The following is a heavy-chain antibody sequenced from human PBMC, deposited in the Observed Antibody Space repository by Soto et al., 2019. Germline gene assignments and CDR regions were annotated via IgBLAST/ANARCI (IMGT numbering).Heavy chain of an antibody. J-gene: IGHJ4*02. CDR3: AKDSLDRHSGYDYGGLDY. CDR1: GFTFSSYG. CDR2: ISYDGSNK. V-gene: IGHV3-30*18. Sequence: QVQLVESGGGVVQPGRSLRLSCAASGFTFSSYGMHWVRQAPGKGLEWVAVISYDGSNKYYADSVKGRFTISRDNSKNTLYLQMNSLSAEDTAVYYCAKDSLDRHSGYDYGGLDYWGQGTLVTVSS. D-gene: IGHD5-12*01.